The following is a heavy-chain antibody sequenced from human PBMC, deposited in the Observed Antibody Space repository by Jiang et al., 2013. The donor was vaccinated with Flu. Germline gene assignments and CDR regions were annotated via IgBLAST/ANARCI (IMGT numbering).Heavy chain of an antibody. V-gene: IGHV4-4*02. J-gene: IGHJ4*02. CDR3: ARGSAYYDFCFDY. CDR2: IYHSGST. CDR1: GGSISSSNW. Sequence: VSLTCAVSGGSISSSNWWSWVRQPPGKGLEWIGEIYHSGSTNYNPSLKSRVTISVDKSKNQFSLKLSSVTAADTAVYYCARGSAYYDFCFDYWGQGTLVTVSS. D-gene: IGHD3-3*01.